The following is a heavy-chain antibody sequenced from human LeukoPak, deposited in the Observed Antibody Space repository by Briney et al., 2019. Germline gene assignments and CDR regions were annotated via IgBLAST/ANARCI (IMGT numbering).Heavy chain of an antibody. V-gene: IGHV3-7*04. CDR3: ARAVSSGYYNLYFDY. CDR1: GFTFSSYW. Sequence: GSLRLSCAASGFTFSSYWMNWVRQAPGKGLEWVANIKKDGSEEFYVDSVKGRFTISRDNAKNSLYLQVNSLRAEDTAVYYCARAVSSGYYNLYFDYWGQGTLVTVSS. D-gene: IGHD3-22*01. CDR2: IKKDGSEE. J-gene: IGHJ4*02.